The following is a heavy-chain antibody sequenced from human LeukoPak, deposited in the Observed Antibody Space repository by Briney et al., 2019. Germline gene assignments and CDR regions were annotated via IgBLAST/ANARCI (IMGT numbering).Heavy chain of an antibody. CDR3: ARDRRGTDYYYYMDV. D-gene: IGHD3-16*01. CDR2: FYTSGSI. CDR1: GGSISSYY. V-gene: IGHV4-4*07. Sequence: SETLSLTCTVSGGSISSYYWSWIRQPAGKGLEWIGRFYTSGSINYNPSLKSRVTMSVDTSKTQFSLNLNLTSVTAADTAVYYCARDRRGTDYYYYMDVWGKGTTVTFSS. J-gene: IGHJ6*03.